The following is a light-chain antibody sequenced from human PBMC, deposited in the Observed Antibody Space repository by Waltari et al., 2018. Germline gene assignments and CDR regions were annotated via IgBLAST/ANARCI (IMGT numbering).Light chain of an antibody. CDR3: NSRDSTGNHFYV. CDR1: SLRSYY. J-gene: IGLJ1*01. Sequence: SSELTQDPAVSVALGQTVRITCQGDSLRSYYASWYQQKPGQAPVVVIYGKNNRPSWIPDRFSGSRSGNTASLSITGAQAEDEADYYCNSRDSTGNHFYVFGTGTKVTVL. CDR2: GKN. V-gene: IGLV3-19*01.